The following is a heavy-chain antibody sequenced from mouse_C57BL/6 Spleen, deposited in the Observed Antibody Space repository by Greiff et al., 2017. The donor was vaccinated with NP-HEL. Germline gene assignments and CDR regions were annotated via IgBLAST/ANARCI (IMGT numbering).Heavy chain of an antibody. V-gene: IGHV1-64*01. CDR3: ARDLAPGPVAY. CDR1: GYTFTSYW. J-gene: IGHJ3*01. CDR2: IHPNSGST. Sequence: QVQLKQPGAELVKPGASVKLSCKASGYTFTSYWMHWVKQRPGQGLEWIGMIHPNSGSTNYNEKFKSKATLTVDKSSSTAYMQLSSLTSEDSAVYYCARDLAPGPVAYWGQGTLVTVSA. D-gene: IGHD3-2*02.